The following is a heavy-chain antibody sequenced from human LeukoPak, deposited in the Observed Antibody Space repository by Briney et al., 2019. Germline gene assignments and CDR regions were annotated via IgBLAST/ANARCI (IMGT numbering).Heavy chain of an antibody. CDR1: GGSISSSSYY. Sequence: SETLSLTCTVSGGSISSSSYYWGWIRQPPGKGLEWIGSIYYSGSTYYNPSLKSRVTISVDTSKNQFSLKLSSVTAADTAVYYCARDREESLHYGDWYNWFDPWGQGTLVTVSS. CDR3: ARDREESLHYGDWYNWFDP. D-gene: IGHD4-17*01. J-gene: IGHJ5*02. V-gene: IGHV4-39*07. CDR2: IYYSGST.